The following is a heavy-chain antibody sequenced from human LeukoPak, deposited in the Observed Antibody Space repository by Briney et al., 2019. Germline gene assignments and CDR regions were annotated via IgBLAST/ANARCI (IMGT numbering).Heavy chain of an antibody. Sequence: SETLSLTCTVSGGSINNGGYYWSWIRQHPGKGLEWIGYIYYSGSSYYNPSLRSRVTISVDTSKNHFSLKLSSVTAADTAVYYCARNRDGYNSFDYGGQGTLVTVSS. CDR2: IYYSGSS. CDR3: ARNRDGYNSFDY. CDR1: GGSINNGGYY. V-gene: IGHV4-31*03. D-gene: IGHD5-24*01. J-gene: IGHJ4*02.